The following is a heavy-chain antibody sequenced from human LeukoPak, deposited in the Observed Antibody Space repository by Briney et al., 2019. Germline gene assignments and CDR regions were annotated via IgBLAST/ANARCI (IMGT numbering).Heavy chain of an antibody. CDR2: ISAYNGNT. Sequence: GASVKVSCKASGGTFSSYAISWVRQAPGQGLEWMGWISAYNGNTNYAQKLQGRVTMTTDTSTSTAYMELRSLRSDDTAVYYCARDRGTVTTFDYWGQGTLATVSS. D-gene: IGHD4-17*01. CDR1: GGTFSSYA. CDR3: ARDRGTVTTFDY. V-gene: IGHV1-18*01. J-gene: IGHJ4*02.